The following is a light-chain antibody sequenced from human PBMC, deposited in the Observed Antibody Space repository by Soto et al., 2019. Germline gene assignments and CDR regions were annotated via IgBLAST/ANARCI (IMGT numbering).Light chain of an antibody. J-gene: IGLJ3*02. CDR3: YSYTNNTTPV. CDR2: EVT. V-gene: IGLV2-14*01. Sequence: QSVLTQPASVSGSPGQSITISCTGTSRDVGGYNYVSWYQQHPGKAPKLLIYEVTNRPSGISNRFSGSKSGNTASLTISGLQAEDEADYYCYSYTNNTTPVFGGGTKVTVL. CDR1: SRDVGGYNY.